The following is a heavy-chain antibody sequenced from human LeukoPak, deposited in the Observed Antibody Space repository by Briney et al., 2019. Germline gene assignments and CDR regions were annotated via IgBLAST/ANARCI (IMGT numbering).Heavy chain of an antibody. J-gene: IGHJ4*02. D-gene: IGHD5-18*01. V-gene: IGHV3-7*04. CDR3: ARTYSPFDY. Sequence: GGSLRLSCSVSGFTFNSYWMTWVRQAPGKGLEWVANIGKDGSEKNYVDSVKGRFTISRDNAKNSLYLQMNSLRAEDTAMYYCARTYSPFDYWGQGTLVTVSS. CDR2: IGKDGSEK. CDR1: GFTFNSYW.